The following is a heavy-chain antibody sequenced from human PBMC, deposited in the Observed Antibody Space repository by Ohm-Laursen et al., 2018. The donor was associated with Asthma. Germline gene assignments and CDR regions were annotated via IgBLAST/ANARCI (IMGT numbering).Heavy chain of an antibody. V-gene: IGHV3-30-3*01. J-gene: IGHJ4*02. CDR3: ARVSSTGEGQIDY. Sequence: SLRLSCAASGFTFSSYAMHWVRQAPGKGLEWVAVISYDGSNKYYADSVKGRFTISRDNSKNTLYLQMNSLRAEDTAVYYCARVSSTGEGQIDYWGQGTLVTVSS. CDR2: ISYDGSNK. CDR1: GFTFSSYA. D-gene: IGHD7-27*01.